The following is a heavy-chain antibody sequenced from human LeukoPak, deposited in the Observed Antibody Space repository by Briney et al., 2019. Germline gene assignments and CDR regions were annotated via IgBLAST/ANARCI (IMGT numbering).Heavy chain of an antibody. CDR2: ISWNSGSI. CDR3: AKDKDYYDSSGYYDY. Sequence: GGSLRLSCAASGFTFDDYAMHWVRQAPGKGLEWVSGISWNSGSIGYADSVKGRFTISRDNAKNSLYLQMNSLRAEDTALYYCAKDKDYYDSSGYYDYWGQGTLVIVSS. CDR1: GFTFDDYA. J-gene: IGHJ4*02. V-gene: IGHV3-9*01. D-gene: IGHD3-22*01.